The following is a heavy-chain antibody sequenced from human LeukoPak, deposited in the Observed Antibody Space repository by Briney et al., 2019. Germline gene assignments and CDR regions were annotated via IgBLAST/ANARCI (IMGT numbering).Heavy chain of an antibody. Sequence: GGSLRLSCTASGFTLGDYAMSWVRQAPGKGLEWVGFIRSKAYGGTTEYAASVKGRFTISRDDSKSIAYLQMNSLKTEDTAVYYCTRGRYFVLYWGQGTLVTVSS. CDR1: GFTLGDYA. CDR3: TRGRYFVLY. CDR2: IRSKAYGGTT. D-gene: IGHD3-9*01. J-gene: IGHJ4*02. V-gene: IGHV3-49*04.